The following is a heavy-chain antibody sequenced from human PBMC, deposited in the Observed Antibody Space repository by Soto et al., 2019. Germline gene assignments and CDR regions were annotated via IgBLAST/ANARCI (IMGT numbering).Heavy chain of an antibody. CDR1: GFTFSSYG. D-gene: IGHD2-15*01. CDR3: ARLYCSASSCYSVGAFDI. Sequence: GGSLRLSCAASGFTFSSYGMHWVRQAPGKGLEWVALIWFDGSEKYYTESVKGRFTISRDNSESTLYLQMNSLRAEDTAVYYCARLYCSASSCYSVGAFDIRGQGTMVTVSS. V-gene: IGHV3-33*01. J-gene: IGHJ3*02. CDR2: IWFDGSEK.